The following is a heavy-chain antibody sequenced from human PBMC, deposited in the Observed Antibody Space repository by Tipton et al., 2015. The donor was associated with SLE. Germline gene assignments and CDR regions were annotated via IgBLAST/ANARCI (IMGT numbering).Heavy chain of an antibody. J-gene: IGHJ4*02. D-gene: IGHD4-17*01. CDR3: ARANGANFDY. CDR1: GFTFSSYS. CDR2: IRYDGSNK. V-gene: IGHV3-33*08. Sequence: VQLVQSGGGVVQPGRSLRLSCAASGFTFSSYSMNWVRQAPGKGLEWVAFIRYDGSNKYYADSVKGRFTISRDNAKNSLYLQMNSLRAEDTAVYYCARANGANFDYWGQGTLVTVSS.